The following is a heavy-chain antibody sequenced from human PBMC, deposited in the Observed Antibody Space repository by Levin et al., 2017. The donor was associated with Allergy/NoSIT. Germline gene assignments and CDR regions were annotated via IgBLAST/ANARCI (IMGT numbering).Heavy chain of an antibody. CDR1: GFTFSSYW. CDR2: IKQDGSEK. J-gene: IGHJ4*02. V-gene: IGHV3-7*01. Sequence: GGSLRLSCAASGFTFSSYWMSWVRQAPGKGLEWVANIKQDGSEKYYVDSVKGRFTISRDNAKNSLYLQMNSLRAEDTAVYYCASNGYSSGWYGPKYYFDYWGQGTLVTVSS. D-gene: IGHD6-19*01. CDR3: ASNGYSSGWYGPKYYFDY.